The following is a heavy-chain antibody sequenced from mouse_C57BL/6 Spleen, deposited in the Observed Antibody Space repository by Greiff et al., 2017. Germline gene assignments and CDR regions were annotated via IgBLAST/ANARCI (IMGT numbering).Heavy chain of an antibody. D-gene: IGHD1-1*01. CDR3: ARITTVYAMDY. CDR2: IWGGGST. J-gene: IGHJ4*01. CDR1: GFSLPSYV. V-gene: IGHV2-9*01. Sequence: VRGGDSGPGLLAPSQSLSITCTVPGFSLPSYVLDGVRQPPGKGLEWRGVIWGGGSTNYNSALMSRLSISKDNAKSQVFLKMNSLQTDDTAMYYCARITTVYAMDYWGQGTSVTVSS.